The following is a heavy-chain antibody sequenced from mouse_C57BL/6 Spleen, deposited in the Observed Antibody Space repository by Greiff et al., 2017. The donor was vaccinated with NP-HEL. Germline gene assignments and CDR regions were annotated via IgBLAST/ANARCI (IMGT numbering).Heavy chain of an antibody. V-gene: IGHV1-64*01. J-gene: IGHJ4*01. CDR3: ARGGTQYYYAMDY. Sequence: VQLQQSGAELVKPGASVKLSCKASGYTFTSYWMHWVKQRPGQGLEWIGMIHPNSGSTNYNEKFKSKATLTVDKSSSTAYMQLSSLTSEDSAVYYCARGGTQYYYAMDYWGQGTSVTVSS. CDR2: IHPNSGST. D-gene: IGHD3-3*01. CDR1: GYTFTSYW.